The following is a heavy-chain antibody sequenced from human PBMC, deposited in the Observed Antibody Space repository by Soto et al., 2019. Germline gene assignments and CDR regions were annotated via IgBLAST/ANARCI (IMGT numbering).Heavy chain of an antibody. Sequence: EVQLVESGGGLVQPGGSLRLSCAASGFTFSSYWMHWVRQAPGKGLVWVSRINSDGSSTSYADPVKGRFTISRDNAKNTLYLQMNSLRAEDTAVYYCARGGWRFIYNWFDPWGQGTLVTVSS. CDR1: GFTFSSYW. D-gene: IGHD6-19*01. CDR3: ARGGWRFIYNWFDP. J-gene: IGHJ5*02. V-gene: IGHV3-74*01. CDR2: INSDGSST.